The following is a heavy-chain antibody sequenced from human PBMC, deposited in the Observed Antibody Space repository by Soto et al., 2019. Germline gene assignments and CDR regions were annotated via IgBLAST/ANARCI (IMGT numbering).Heavy chain of an antibody. V-gene: IGHV4-61*01. Sequence: PSETLSLTCTVSGDSVNSATYYWSWIRQPPGKGLEWIGYIYYSGTTKYNPSLKSRVTISVDTSKNQFSLNLSSVTAADTAIYYCARAKTTTIVPANFWGQGTLVTVSS. CDR3: ARAKTTTIVPANF. CDR2: IYYSGTT. D-gene: IGHD3-22*01. CDR1: GDSVNSATYY. J-gene: IGHJ4*02.